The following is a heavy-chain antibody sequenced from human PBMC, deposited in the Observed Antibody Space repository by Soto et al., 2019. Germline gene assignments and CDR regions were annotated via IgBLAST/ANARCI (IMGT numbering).Heavy chain of an antibody. CDR2: IKSKTHGGTT. CDR3: ITDSSGWYRDY. Sequence: EVQLVESGGGLVKPGGSLRLSCAASGFTFSNAWMNWVRQAPGKGLEWVGRIKSKTHGGTTDYAAPVKGRFTISRDDSKSTLYLQMNSLKTEDTAVYYCITDSSGWYRDYWGQGTLVTVSS. V-gene: IGHV3-15*07. D-gene: IGHD6-19*01. CDR1: GFTFSNAW. J-gene: IGHJ4*02.